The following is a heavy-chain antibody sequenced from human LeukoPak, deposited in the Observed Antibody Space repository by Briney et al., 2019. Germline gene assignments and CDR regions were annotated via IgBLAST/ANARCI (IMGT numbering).Heavy chain of an antibody. CDR2: IYYSGST. D-gene: IGHD3-22*01. CDR3: ARDGYYDSSGYIAFDI. J-gene: IGHJ3*02. CDR1: GSSISSHY. Sequence: PSETLSLTCTVSGSSISSHYWSWIRQPPGKGLEWIGYIYYSGSTNYNPSLKSRVTISVDTSKNQFSLKLSSVTAADTAVYYCARDGYYDSSGYIAFDIWGQGTMVTVSS. V-gene: IGHV4-59*11.